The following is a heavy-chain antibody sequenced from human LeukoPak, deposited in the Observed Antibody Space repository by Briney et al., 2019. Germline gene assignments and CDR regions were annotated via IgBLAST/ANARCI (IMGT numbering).Heavy chain of an antibody. D-gene: IGHD3-22*01. J-gene: IGHJ4*02. CDR2: INSDGSTT. V-gene: IGHV3-74*01. CDR1: GFTFSSYW. Sequence: GGSLRLSCEASGFTFSSYWMHWVRQVPGKGLVWVSRINSDGSTTTYADSVKGRFTISRDNSKNTLYLQMNSLRAEDTAVYYCARDYYDSSGAGSLWGQGTLVTVSS. CDR3: ARDYYDSSGAGSL.